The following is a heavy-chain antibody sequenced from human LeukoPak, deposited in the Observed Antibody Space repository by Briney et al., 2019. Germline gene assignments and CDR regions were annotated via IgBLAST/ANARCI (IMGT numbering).Heavy chain of an antibody. CDR3: ARDQGHGGNSWDH. V-gene: IGHV1-2*02. CDR1: GYTFTVYY. J-gene: IGHJ4*02. Sequence: GASVKVSCKVSGYTFTVYYMHWVRQAPGQGLEWLGWINPNSGGTNYAQNFQGRVTMTRDTSISTAYMELSRLRSDDTAVYYCARDQGHGGNSWDHWGQGTLVTVSS. CDR2: INPNSGGT. D-gene: IGHD4-23*01.